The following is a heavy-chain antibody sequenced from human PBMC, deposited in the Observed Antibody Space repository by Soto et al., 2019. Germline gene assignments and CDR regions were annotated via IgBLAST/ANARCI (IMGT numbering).Heavy chain of an antibody. Sequence: GGSLRLSCAASGFTFSSYAMSWVRQAPGKGLEWVSAISGSGGSTHYADSVKGRFTISRDNSKNTLYLQMNSLRAEDTAVYYCVVVPAALPLDDAFDIWGQGTMVNVSS. CDR1: GFTFSSYA. CDR3: VVVPAALPLDDAFDI. J-gene: IGHJ3*02. V-gene: IGHV3-23*01. D-gene: IGHD2-2*01. CDR2: ISGSGGST.